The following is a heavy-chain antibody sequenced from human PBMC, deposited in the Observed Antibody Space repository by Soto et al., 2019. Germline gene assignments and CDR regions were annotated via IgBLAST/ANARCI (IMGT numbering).Heavy chain of an antibody. CDR1: GGTFSSYA. CDR2: IIPIFGTA. J-gene: IGHJ6*02. D-gene: IGHD3-10*01. CDR3: ARARFGELSPGYYYGMDV. Sequence: ASVKVSCKASGGTFSSYAISCVRQAPGQGLEWMGGIIPIFGTANYAQKFQGRVTITADESTSTAYMELSSLRSEDTAVYYCARARFGELSPGYYYGMDVWGQGTTVTVSS. V-gene: IGHV1-69*13.